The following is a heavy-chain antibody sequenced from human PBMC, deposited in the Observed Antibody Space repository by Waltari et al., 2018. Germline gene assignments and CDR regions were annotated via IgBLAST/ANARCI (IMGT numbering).Heavy chain of an antibody. CDR2: IYSGGSA. D-gene: IGHD3-22*01. CDR3: ARKVVDDAFDI. V-gene: IGHV3-53*02. Sequence: EVQLVETGGGWIQPGGALRLACAAAGFSVSSNHMSWVRQAPGKELAWVAVIYSGGSAYYADSVKGRFTISRDNSKNTLYLQMNSLGAEDTAVYYCARKVVDDAFDIWGQGTMVTVSS. J-gene: IGHJ3*02. CDR1: GFSVSSNH.